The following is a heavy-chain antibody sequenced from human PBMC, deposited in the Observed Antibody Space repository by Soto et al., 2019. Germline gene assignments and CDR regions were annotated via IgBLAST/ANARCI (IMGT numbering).Heavy chain of an antibody. CDR1: GFALSGFA. V-gene: IGHV3-23*01. CDR2: SSGTGINA. CDR3: ANVLG. Sequence: EVQLLESGGSLVQPGGSLSLSCAGSGFALSGFAMNWVRQAPGKGLEWVSASSGTGINAYYAESVRGRFTVSRDNSRNTVFLQMNRLRVEDTAVYYCANVLGWGQGTLVTVSS. J-gene: IGHJ4*02.